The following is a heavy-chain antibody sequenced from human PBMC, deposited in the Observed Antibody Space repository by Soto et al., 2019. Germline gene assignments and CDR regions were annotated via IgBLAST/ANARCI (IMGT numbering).Heavy chain of an antibody. V-gene: IGHV4-39*01. Sequence: PSETLSLTCTVSGGSISSSSYYWGWIRQPPGKGLEWIGSIYYSGSTYYNPSLKSRVTISVDTSKNQFSLKLSSVTAADTAVYYCARQGPLLLCVVELFHSRAYDMDVWGHATT. CDR1: GGSISSSSYY. CDR3: ARQGPLLLCVVELFHSRAYDMDV. D-gene: IGHD3-10*01. J-gene: IGHJ6*02. CDR2: IYYSGST.